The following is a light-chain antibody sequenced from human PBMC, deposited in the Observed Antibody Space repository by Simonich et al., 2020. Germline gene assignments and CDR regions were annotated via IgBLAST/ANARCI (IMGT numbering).Light chain of an antibody. J-gene: IGLJ2*01. V-gene: IGLV2-14*01. CDR3: SSYTSSSNVV. Sequence: QSTLTQPASVSGSPGQSITISCTGTSSDVGGYNYVSWYQQHPSKAPKLMIYDVSKRPSGVSNRFSGSKSGNTASLTISGLQAEDEADYYCSSYTSSSNVVFGGGTKLTVL. CDR1: SSDVGGYNY. CDR2: DVS.